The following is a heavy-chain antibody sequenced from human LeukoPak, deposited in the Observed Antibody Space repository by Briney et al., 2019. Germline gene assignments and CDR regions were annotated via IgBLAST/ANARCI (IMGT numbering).Heavy chain of an antibody. CDR1: GFTFDDYA. V-gene: IGHV3-9*01. J-gene: IGHJ4*02. Sequence: GGSLRLSCAASGFTFDDYAMHWVRQAPGKGLEWVSGTSWNSGSIGYADSVKGRLTISRDNAKNSLYLQMNSLRAEDTALYYCAKARYSNYRPYGGFDYWGQGTLVTVSS. CDR3: AKARYSNYRPYGGFDY. D-gene: IGHD4-11*01. CDR2: TSWNSGSI.